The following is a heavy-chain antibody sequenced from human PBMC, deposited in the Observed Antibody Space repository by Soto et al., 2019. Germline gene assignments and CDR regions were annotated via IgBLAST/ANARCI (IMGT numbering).Heavy chain of an antibody. CDR2: IYYSGST. CDR3: ARDRGYSYGYDY. D-gene: IGHD5-18*01. CDR1: GGSISSYY. V-gene: IGHV4-59*01. Sequence: PSETLSLTCTVSGGSISSYYWSWIRQPPGKGLEWIGYIYYSGSTNYNPSLKSRVTISVDTSKNQFSLKLSSVTAADTAVYYCARDRGYSYGYDYWGQGTLVTVSS. J-gene: IGHJ4*02.